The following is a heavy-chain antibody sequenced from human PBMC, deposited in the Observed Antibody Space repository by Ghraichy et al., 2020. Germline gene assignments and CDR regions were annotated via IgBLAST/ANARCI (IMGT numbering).Heavy chain of an antibody. CDR1: GGSFSGYY. CDR2: INHSGST. D-gene: IGHD5-18*01. V-gene: IGHV4-34*01. CDR3: ARGKVRRIQLWSRADYGMDV. Sequence: SETLSLTCAVSGGSFSGYYWSWIRQPPGKGLEWIGEINHSGSTTYNPSLKSRVTISVDTSKNQFSLQLSSVTAADTAVYYCARGKVRRIQLWSRADYGMDVWGQGTTVTVSS. J-gene: IGHJ6*02.